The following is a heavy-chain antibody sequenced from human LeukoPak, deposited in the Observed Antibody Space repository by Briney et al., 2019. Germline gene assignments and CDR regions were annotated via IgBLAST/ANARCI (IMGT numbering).Heavy chain of an antibody. CDR1: GFIVSDNY. V-gene: IGHV3-53*01. Sequence: PGGSLRLSCATSGFIVSDNYMTWVRQAPGKGLEWVLVIYRGGSTYYAESVKGRFTISRDNSKNMVYLQMYSLRVEDTAVYYCARGGGYGSGNHYRGGAFDIWGQGTMVTVSS. CDR2: IYRGGST. D-gene: IGHD3-10*01. J-gene: IGHJ3*02. CDR3: ARGGGYGSGNHYRGGAFDI.